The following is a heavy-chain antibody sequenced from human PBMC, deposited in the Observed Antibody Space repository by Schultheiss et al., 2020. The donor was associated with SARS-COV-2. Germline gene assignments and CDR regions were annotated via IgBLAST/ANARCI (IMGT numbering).Heavy chain of an antibody. D-gene: IGHD6-19*01. CDR1: GFTFSSYG. V-gene: IGHV3-30*18. J-gene: IGHJ3*02. Sequence: GGSLRLSCAASGFTFSSYGMHWVRQAPGKGLEWVAVISYDGSNKYYADSVKGRFTISRDNSKNSLYLQMNSLRAEDTALYYCAKDLSGWYTGGAFDIWGQGTMVTVSS. CDR2: ISYDGSNK. CDR3: AKDLSGWYTGGAFDI.